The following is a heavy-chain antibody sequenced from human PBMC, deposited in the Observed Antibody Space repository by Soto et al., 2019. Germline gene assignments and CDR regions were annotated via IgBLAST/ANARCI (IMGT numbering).Heavy chain of an antibody. Sequence: PGWSLRLSCAASGFTFSSYGMHWVRQAPGKGLEWVAVIWYDGSNKYYADSVKGRFTISRDNSKNTLYLQMNSLRAEDTAVYYWARDRGSSLGVAQDWGQGTLVTVSS. CDR2: IWYDGSNK. J-gene: IGHJ4*02. CDR3: ARDRGSSLGVAQD. V-gene: IGHV3-33*01. CDR1: GFTFSSYG. D-gene: IGHD2-15*01.